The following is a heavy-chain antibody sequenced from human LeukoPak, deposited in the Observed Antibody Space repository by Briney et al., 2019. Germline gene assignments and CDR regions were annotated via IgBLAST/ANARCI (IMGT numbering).Heavy chain of an antibody. Sequence: GGSLRLSCVASGFTVSSNYMSWVRQAPGKGLEWVSVIYSGGSTYYADPVKGRFTISRDNSKNTLYLQMNSLRAEDTAVYYCASGSGSYRTPYYYMDVWGTGTTVTVSS. CDR2: IYSGGST. J-gene: IGHJ6*03. V-gene: IGHV3-53*01. CDR1: GFTVSSNY. CDR3: ASGSGSYRTPYYYMDV. D-gene: IGHD3-10*01.